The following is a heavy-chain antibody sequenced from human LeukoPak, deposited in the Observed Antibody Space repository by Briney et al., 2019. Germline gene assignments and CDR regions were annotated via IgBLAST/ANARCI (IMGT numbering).Heavy chain of an antibody. CDR1: GASFSSYY. D-gene: IGHD5-18*01. CDR2: INHSGST. V-gene: IGHV4-34*01. CDR3: ARGRGYSYGYGAPFDY. Sequence: SESLSLTCAVYGASFSSYYWSWIRQPPGKGLEWIGEINHSGSTNYNPSLKSRVTISVDTSKNQFSLKLSSVTAADTAVYYCARGRGYSYGYGAPFDYWGQGTLVTVSA. J-gene: IGHJ4*02.